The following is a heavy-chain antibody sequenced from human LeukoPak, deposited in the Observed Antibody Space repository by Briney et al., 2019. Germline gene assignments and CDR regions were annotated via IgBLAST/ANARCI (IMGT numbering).Heavy chain of an antibody. J-gene: IGHJ4*02. V-gene: IGHV3-30-3*01. Sequence: PGGSLRLSCAASGFTFSSYAMHWVRQAPGKGLEWVAVISYDGSNYYYSDSVKGRFTISRDNSKNTLYLQMNSLRAEDTAVYYCARDQRWFGALIDYWGQGTLVTVSS. D-gene: IGHD3-10*01. CDR3: ARDQRWFGALIDY. CDR1: GFTFSSYA. CDR2: ISYDGSNY.